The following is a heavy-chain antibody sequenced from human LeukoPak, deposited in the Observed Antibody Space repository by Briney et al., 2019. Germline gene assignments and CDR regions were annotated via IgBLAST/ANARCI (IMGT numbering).Heavy chain of an antibody. CDR2: ISAYNGNT. D-gene: IGHD4-23*01. V-gene: IGHV1-18*04. CDR3: ARRDDYGGNGVEGFDY. J-gene: IGHJ4*02. Sequence: ASVKVSCKASGYTFTSYGISWVRQAPGQGLEWMGWISAYNGNTNYAQKLQGRVTMTTDTSTSTAYMELRSLSSDDTAVYYCARRDDYGGNGVEGFDYWGQGTLVTVSS. CDR1: GYTFTSYG.